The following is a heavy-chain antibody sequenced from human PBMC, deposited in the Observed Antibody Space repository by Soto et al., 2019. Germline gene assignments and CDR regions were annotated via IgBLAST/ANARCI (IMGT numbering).Heavy chain of an antibody. Sequence: SETLSLTCLVSGFPISSPYSWGWIRQPPGKGLEWIGSISHTGTTSYSPSLTSRVSISVDTSKSQVSLKLTSVTAADTAVYFCARVNLAITESDHFGLDVWGHGTTVTVSS. V-gene: IGHV4-38-2*02. CDR3: ARVNLAITESDHFGLDV. CDR1: GFPISSPYS. CDR2: ISHTGTT. D-gene: IGHD1-20*01. J-gene: IGHJ6*02.